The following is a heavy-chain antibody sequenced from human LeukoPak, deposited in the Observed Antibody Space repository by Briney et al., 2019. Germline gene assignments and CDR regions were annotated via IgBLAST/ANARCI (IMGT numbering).Heavy chain of an antibody. CDR3: ARRSATSHIVVVTAIRGPFDY. J-gene: IGHJ4*02. V-gene: IGHV4-39*07. Sequence: SETLSLTCNVSDGSISGGTYYWGWIRQPPGKGLESIGSVYFTGTTYYNPSLKSRVTISVDKSKNQFSLKLSSVTAADTAVYYCARRSATSHIVVVTAIRGPFDYWGQGTLVTVSS. D-gene: IGHD2-21*02. CDR1: DGSISGGTYY. CDR2: VYFTGTT.